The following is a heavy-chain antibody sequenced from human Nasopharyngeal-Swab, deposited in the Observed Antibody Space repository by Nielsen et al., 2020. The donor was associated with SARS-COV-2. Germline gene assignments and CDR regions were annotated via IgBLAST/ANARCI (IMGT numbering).Heavy chain of an antibody. CDR3: ANIYYDSSGYY. CDR2: ISGSGGST. D-gene: IGHD3-22*01. J-gene: IGHJ4*02. V-gene: IGHV3-23*01. CDR1: GFTFSSHA. Sequence: GESLKISCAASGFTFSSHAMSWVRQAPGKGLEWVSAISGSGGSTYYADSVKGRFTISRDNSKNTLYLQMNSLRAEDTAVYYCANIYYDSSGYYWGQGTLVTVSS.